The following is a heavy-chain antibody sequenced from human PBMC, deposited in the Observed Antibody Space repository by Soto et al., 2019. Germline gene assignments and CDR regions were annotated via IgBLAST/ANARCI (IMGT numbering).Heavy chain of an antibody. D-gene: IGHD1-26*01. J-gene: IGHJ6*02. CDR1: GYTFTGYY. CDR3: ARYRGTYYYYGMDV. V-gene: IGHV1-2*04. CDR2: INPNSGGT. Sequence: ASVKVSCKASGYTFTGYYMHWVRQAPGQGLEWMGWINPNSGGTNYAQKFQGWVTMTRDTSISTAYMELSRLRSDDTAVYYCARYRGTYYYYGMDVWGQGTTVTVSS.